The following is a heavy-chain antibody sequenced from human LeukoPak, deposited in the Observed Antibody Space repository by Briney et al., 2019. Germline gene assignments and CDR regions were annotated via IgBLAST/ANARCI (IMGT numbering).Heavy chain of an antibody. Sequence: ASVKVSCKASGYTFTSYGISWVRQAPGQGLEWMGWISAYNGNANYAQKLQGRVTMTTDTSTSTAYMELRSLRSDDTAVYYCARVLHSRYCSGGSCQFDYWGQGTLVTVSS. CDR2: ISAYNGNA. CDR1: GYTFTSYG. D-gene: IGHD2-15*01. CDR3: ARVLHSRYCSGGSCQFDY. J-gene: IGHJ4*02. V-gene: IGHV1-18*01.